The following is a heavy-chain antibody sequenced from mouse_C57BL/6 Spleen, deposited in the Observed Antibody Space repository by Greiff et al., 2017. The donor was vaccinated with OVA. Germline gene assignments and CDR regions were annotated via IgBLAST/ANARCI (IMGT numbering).Heavy chain of an antibody. D-gene: IGHD1-1*01. CDR2: IYPGDGDT. CDR3: ARIRYYGSSFAY. V-gene: IGHV1-82*01. J-gene: IGHJ3*01. CDR1: GYAFSSSW. Sequence: VQLQQPGAELVKPGASVKISCKASGYAFSSSWMNWVKQRPGKGLEWIGRIYPGDGDTNYNGKFKGKATLTADKSSSTAYMQLSSLTSEDSAVYFCARIRYYGSSFAYWGQGTLVTVSA.